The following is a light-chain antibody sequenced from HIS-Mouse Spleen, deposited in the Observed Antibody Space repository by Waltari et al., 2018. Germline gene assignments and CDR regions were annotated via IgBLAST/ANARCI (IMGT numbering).Light chain of an antibody. V-gene: IGKV1-39*01. Sequence: DIQMTQYPSSLSASVGDRVTITCRASQSISSYLNWYQQKPGKAPKLLIYAASILQSGVPSRFSGSGSGTDFTLTISSLQPEDFATYYCQHSYSTPRTFGQGTKLEIK. CDR1: QSISSY. CDR3: QHSYSTPRT. CDR2: AAS. J-gene: IGKJ2*01.